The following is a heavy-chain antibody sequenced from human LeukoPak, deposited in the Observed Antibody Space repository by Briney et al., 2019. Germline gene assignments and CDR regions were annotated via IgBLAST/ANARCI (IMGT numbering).Heavy chain of an antibody. CDR3: ARGPGGGYGDPDY. CDR1: GFTVSSNY. D-gene: IGHD5-12*01. CDR2: IYSGGST. V-gene: IGHV3-53*01. J-gene: IGHJ4*02. Sequence: GGSLRLSCAASGFTVSSNYMSWVRQAPGKGLEWVSVIYSGGSTYYADSVKGRFTISRDNSKNTLYLQMNSLRAEDTAVYYCARGPGGGYGDPDYWGQGTLVTVSS.